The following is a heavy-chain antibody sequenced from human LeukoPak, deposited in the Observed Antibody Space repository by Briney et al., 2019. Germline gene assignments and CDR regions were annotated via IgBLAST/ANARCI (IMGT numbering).Heavy chain of an antibody. Sequence: GSSEKVSCKASGGTFSSYAISWVRQAPGQGLEWMGGIIPIFGTANYAQKFQGGVTITTDESTSTAYMELSSLRSEDTAVYYCARDNCSSTSCYSSNWSDPWGQGTLVTVSS. D-gene: IGHD2-2*01. J-gene: IGHJ5*02. CDR2: IIPIFGTA. CDR1: GGTFSSYA. V-gene: IGHV1-69*05. CDR3: ARDNCSSTSCYSSNWSDP.